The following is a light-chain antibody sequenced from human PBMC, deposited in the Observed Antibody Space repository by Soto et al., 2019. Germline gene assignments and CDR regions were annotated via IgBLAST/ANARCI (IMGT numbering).Light chain of an antibody. V-gene: IGLV1-40*01. CDR3: QSYDRSLSAWA. CDR1: SSNIGAGYN. Sequence: QSVLTQPPSVSGAPGQRITISCTGSSSNIGAGYNVHWYQRLPGIAPKLLIYGNKNRPSGVPDRFSGSKSGTSASLAITGLQAEDEADYYCQSYDRSLSAWAFGGGTKLTVL. CDR2: GNK. J-gene: IGLJ3*02.